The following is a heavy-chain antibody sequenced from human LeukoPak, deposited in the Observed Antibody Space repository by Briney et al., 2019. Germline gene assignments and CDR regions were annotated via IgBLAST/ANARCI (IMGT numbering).Heavy chain of an antibody. Sequence: ASVKVSCKASGHTFTGYYMHWVRQAPGQGLEWMGWINPNSGGTNYAQKFQGRVTMTRDTSISTAYMELSRLRSDDTAVYYCAPLNYCSSTSCYTDWFDPWGQGTLVTVSS. V-gene: IGHV1-2*02. J-gene: IGHJ5*02. CDR2: INPNSGGT. CDR3: APLNYCSSTSCYTDWFDP. D-gene: IGHD2-2*02. CDR1: GHTFTGYY.